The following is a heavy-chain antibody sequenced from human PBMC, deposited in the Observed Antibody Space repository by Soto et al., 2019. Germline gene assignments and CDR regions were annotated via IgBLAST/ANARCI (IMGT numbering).Heavy chain of an antibody. D-gene: IGHD2-21*01. J-gene: IGHJ5*02. V-gene: IGHV3-30*18. CDR1: GFTFSSYG. CDR2: ISYDGSNK. CDR3: AKDLLPFEGFYNWFDP. Sequence: GGSLRLSCAASGFTFSSYGMHWVRQAPGKGLEWVAVISYDGSNKYYADSVKGRFTISRDNSKNTLYLQMNSLRAEDTAVYYCAKDLLPFEGFYNWFDPWGQGTLVTVSS.